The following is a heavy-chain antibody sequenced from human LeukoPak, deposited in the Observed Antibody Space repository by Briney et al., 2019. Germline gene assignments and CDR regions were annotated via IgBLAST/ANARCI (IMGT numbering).Heavy chain of an antibody. Sequence: GGCLRLSCAASGFVFSNFVMHWVREAPGKGRMWVSRIPTDDNPTNYADFVQGRFTISRDNAKNTVYLQMNNLRAEDTAVYYCARDHYFKIDYWGQGTLVTVSS. CDR3: ARDHYFKIDY. CDR1: GFVFSNFV. D-gene: IGHD2/OR15-2a*01. J-gene: IGHJ4*02. V-gene: IGHV3-74*01. CDR2: IPTDDNPT.